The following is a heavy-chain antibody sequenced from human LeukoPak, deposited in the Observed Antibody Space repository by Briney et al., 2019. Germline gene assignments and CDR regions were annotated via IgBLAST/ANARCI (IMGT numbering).Heavy chain of an antibody. CDR2: IKSDGSVI. J-gene: IGHJ6*02. V-gene: IGHV3-74*01. Sequence: SGGSLRLSCAASEIPFSSLWMHWVRQAPGKGLEWVSRIKSDGSVITYADSVKGRFTISRDNAKNTLYLQMNSLRVEDTAVYYCACDRVYYGFDVWGQGTTVTVS. CDR3: ACDRVYYGFDV. CDR1: EIPFSSLW.